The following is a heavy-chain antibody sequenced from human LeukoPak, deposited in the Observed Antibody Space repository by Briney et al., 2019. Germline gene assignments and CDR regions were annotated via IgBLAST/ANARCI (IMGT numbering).Heavy chain of an antibody. J-gene: IGHJ3*02. CDR1: GFSFSSFA. V-gene: IGHV3-30-3*01. Sequence: GGSLRLSCAAPGFSFSSFAMYWVRQAPGKGLEWVAVISYDGNNKYYADSVKGRFTISRDSSNNTVYVQMKTLRAEDTAVYYCARDRRWYDSSGYLAIWGQGTMVTVSS. D-gene: IGHD3-22*01. CDR3: ARDRRWYDSSGYLAI. CDR2: ISYDGNNK.